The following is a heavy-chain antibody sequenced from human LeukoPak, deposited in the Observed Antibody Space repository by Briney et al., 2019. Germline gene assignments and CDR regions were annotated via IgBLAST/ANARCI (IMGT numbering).Heavy chain of an antibody. CDR3: ARDGSMMGAGAGTSWWFDP. CDR2: ISSNGGST. D-gene: IGHD6-13*01. Sequence: GGSLRLSCAASGFTFSSYAMHWVRQAPGKGLEYVSAISSNGGSTYYANSVKGRFTISRDNSKNTLYLQMGSLRAEDTAVYYCARDGSMMGAGAGTSWWFDPWGQGTLVTVSS. CDR1: GFTFSSYA. V-gene: IGHV3-64*01. J-gene: IGHJ5*02.